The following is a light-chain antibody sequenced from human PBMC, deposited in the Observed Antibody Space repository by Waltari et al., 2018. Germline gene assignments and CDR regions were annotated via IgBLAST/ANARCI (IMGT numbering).Light chain of an antibody. CDR1: SLRSYY. CDR3: NSRDSSGNHLGV. V-gene: IGLV3-19*01. CDR2: GKN. Sequence: SSELTQDPAVSVALGQTVRITCQGDSLRSYYASWYQQKPGQAPVLVIYGKNNRPPGSPDRFSGSSSGNTASLTITGAQAEDEADYYCNSRDSSGNHLGVFGGGTKLTVL. J-gene: IGLJ3*02.